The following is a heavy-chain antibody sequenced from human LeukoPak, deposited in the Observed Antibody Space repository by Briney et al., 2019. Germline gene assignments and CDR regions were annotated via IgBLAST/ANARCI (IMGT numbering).Heavy chain of an antibody. CDR2: ISGGGDRA. V-gene: IGHV3-23*01. CDR3: AKDYCSGGTCYLDN. D-gene: IGHD2-15*01. J-gene: IGHJ4*02. Sequence: GGSLRLSCAASGFTFTNYAMSWVRQAPGKGLEWVSVISGGGDRAYYADSVKGRFTISRDSSNNTVYLQINSLRADDTAVYYCAKDYCSGGTCYLDNWGQGTLVTVSS. CDR1: GFTFTNYA.